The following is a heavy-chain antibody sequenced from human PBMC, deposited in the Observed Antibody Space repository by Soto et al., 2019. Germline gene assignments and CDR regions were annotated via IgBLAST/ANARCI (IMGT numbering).Heavy chain of an antibody. CDR3: AREDGYNSNFDY. CDR2: IYYSGST. Sequence: PSETLALTCTVSGGSVSSGSYYWSWIRQPPGKGLEWIGYIYYSGSTNYNPSLKSRVTISVDTSKNQFSLKLSSVTAADTAVYYCAREDGYNSNFDYWGQGTLVTVSS. V-gene: IGHV4-61*01. D-gene: IGHD5-12*01. CDR1: GGSVSSGSYY. J-gene: IGHJ4*02.